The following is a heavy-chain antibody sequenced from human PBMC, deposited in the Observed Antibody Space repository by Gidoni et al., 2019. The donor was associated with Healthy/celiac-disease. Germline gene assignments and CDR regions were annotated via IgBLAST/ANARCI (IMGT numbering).Heavy chain of an antibody. Sequence: QVTLKESGPVLVTPTETLTLTCTVSGFSLSNARMGVSWIRQPPGKALEWLAHIFSNDEKSYSTSLKSRLTISKDTSKSQVVLTMTNMDPVDTATYYCARISLLSLYWYFDLWGRGTLVTVSS. D-gene: IGHD2-21*01. J-gene: IGHJ2*01. CDR3: ARISLLSLYWYFDL. V-gene: IGHV2-26*01. CDR1: GFSLSNARMG. CDR2: IFSNDEK.